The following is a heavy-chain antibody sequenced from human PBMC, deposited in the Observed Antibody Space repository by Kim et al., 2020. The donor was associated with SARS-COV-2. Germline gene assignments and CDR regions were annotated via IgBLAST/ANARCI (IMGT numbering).Heavy chain of an antibody. J-gene: IGHJ4*02. D-gene: IGHD2-8*02. CDR3: AKPKPRSGHVYDY. CDR2: LTGSDART. CDR1: GFTLNNYA. Sequence: GGSLRLSCLASGFTLNNYAMAWVRQAPGKGLEWVATLTGSDARTIYGDSVKCRFSISRDNSIHTLFLQMDGLRPEDTAVYHCAKPKPRSGHVYDYWGQGTLVTVSS. V-gene: IGHV3-23*01.